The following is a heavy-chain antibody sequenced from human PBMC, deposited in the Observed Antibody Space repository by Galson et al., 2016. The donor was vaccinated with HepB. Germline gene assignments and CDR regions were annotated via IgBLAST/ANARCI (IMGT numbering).Heavy chain of an antibody. Sequence: LRLSCAASGFTLSDYYMSWIRQAPGKGLEWIGSIYYSGSTYYNPSLKSRVTISVDTSKNQFSLKLSSVTAADTAVYYCARDTYYYETSGPIWGQGTLVTVSS. J-gene: IGHJ4*02. D-gene: IGHD3-22*01. CDR2: IYYSGST. CDR1: GFTLSDYY. V-gene: IGHV4-38-2*01. CDR3: ARDTYYYETSGPI.